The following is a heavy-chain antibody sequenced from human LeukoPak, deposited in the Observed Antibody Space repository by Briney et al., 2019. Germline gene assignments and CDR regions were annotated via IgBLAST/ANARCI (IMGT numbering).Heavy chain of an antibody. D-gene: IGHD3-16*01. CDR3: ARGEYDLESSYYYYYMDV. CDR1: GYTFTGYY. CDR2: INPNSGGT. V-gene: IGHV1-2*02. Sequence: ASVKVSCKASGYTFTGYYMHWVRQAPGQGLEWMGWINPNSGGTNYAQKFQGRVTITADKSTSTAYMELSSLRSEDTAVYYCARGEYDLESSYYYYYMDVWGKGTTVTVSS. J-gene: IGHJ6*03.